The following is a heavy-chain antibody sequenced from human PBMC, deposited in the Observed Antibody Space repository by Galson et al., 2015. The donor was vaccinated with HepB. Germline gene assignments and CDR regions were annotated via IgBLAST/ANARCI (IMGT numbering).Heavy chain of an antibody. CDR1: GGSISSYY. J-gene: IGHJ1*01. D-gene: IGHD3-3*01. Sequence: SETLSLTCTVSGGSISSYYWSWIRQPAGTGLEWIGRIYTSGSTNYNPSLKSRVTMSVDTSKNQFSLKLSSVTAADTAVYYCARGADAWYYDLGEYFQHWGQGTLVTVSS. V-gene: IGHV4-4*07. CDR2: IYTSGST. CDR3: ARGADAWYYDLGEYFQH.